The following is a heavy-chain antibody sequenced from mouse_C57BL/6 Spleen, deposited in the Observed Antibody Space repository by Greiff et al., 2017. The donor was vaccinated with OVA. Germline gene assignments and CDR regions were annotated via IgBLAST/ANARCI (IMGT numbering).Heavy chain of an antibody. CDR3: ARDEVTTPYAY. D-gene: IGHD2-2*01. Sequence: EVQVVESGGGLVKPGGSLKLSCAASGFTFSSYAMSWVRQTPEKRLEWVATISDGGSYTYYPDNVKGRVTLSRDKAKNNLYLQMSHLKSEDTATYCCARDEVTTPYAYWGQGTLVTVSA. V-gene: IGHV5-4*01. CDR2: ISDGGSYT. CDR1: GFTFSSYA. J-gene: IGHJ3*01.